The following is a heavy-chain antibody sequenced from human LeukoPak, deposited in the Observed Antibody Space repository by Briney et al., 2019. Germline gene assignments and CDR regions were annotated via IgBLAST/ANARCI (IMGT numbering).Heavy chain of an antibody. Sequence: GSLRLSCAASGFTFSTYAMNWVRQAPGKGLEWVSVISGSGGSTYYADSVKGRFTISRANFKNTLYLQMDSLRAEDTAVYYCARPRGWERRWYFDLWGRGTLVTVSS. CDR2: ISGSGGST. J-gene: IGHJ2*01. CDR3: ARPRGWERRWYFDL. V-gene: IGHV3-23*01. CDR1: GFTFSTYA. D-gene: IGHD1-26*01.